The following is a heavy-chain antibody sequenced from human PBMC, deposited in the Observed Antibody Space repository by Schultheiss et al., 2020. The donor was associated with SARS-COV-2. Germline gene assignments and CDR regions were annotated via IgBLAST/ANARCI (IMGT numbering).Heavy chain of an antibody. J-gene: IGHJ4*02. Sequence: GGSLRLSCTASGFTFKNFAMSWVRRPPGRGLEWVSVVGGDGSRTYYADSVKGRFTISRDNSQNTVYLQMNSLRAEDTAIYYCARDVGSYGLFDSWGQGTLVTVSS. CDR1: GFTFKNFA. D-gene: IGHD5-18*01. CDR3: ARDVGSYGLFDS. V-gene: IGHV3-23*01. CDR2: VGGDGSRT.